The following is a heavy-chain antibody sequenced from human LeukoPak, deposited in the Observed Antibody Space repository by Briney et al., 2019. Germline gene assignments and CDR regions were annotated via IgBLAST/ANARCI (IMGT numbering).Heavy chain of an antibody. V-gene: IGHV1-69*04. Sequence: ASVKVSCKASGGTFSSYAISWVRQAPGQGLEWMGRIIPILGIANYAQKFQGRVTITADNSTSTAYMELSSLRSEDTAVYYCTTPDGGNSGDYWGQGTLVTVSS. CDR3: TTPDGGNSGDY. J-gene: IGHJ4*02. CDR1: GGTFSSYA. CDR2: IIPILGIA. D-gene: IGHD4-23*01.